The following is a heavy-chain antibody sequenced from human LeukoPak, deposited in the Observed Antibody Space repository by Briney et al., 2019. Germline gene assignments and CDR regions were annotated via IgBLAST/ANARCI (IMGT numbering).Heavy chain of an antibody. CDR2: ISGSGGSI. CDR3: AKDGATTITFDY. CDR1: GFTFSSYA. V-gene: IGHV3-23*01. Sequence: GGSLRLSCAASGFTFSSYAMSWVRRAPGKGLEWVSVISGSGGSIYYRDSVKGRLTISRDNSKNTLYLQMNSLRAEDTAVYYCAKDGATTITFDYWGQGTLVTVSS. D-gene: IGHD1-26*01. J-gene: IGHJ4*02.